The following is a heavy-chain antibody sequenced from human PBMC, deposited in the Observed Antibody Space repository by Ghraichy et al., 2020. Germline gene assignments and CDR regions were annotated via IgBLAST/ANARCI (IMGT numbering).Heavy chain of an antibody. CDR1: GFTFSNYA. CDR3: VKAVVAATWEGGPFDY. CDR2: VSSNGGST. V-gene: IGHV3-64D*06. J-gene: IGHJ4*02. D-gene: IGHD2-15*01. Sequence: SCSVSGFTFSNYAMHWVRQAPGRGLEYISAVSSNGGSTYYADSVKGRSTISRDNSKNTLYLQMSSLRVEDTAVYYCVKAVVAATWEGGPFDYWGQGTLVTVS.